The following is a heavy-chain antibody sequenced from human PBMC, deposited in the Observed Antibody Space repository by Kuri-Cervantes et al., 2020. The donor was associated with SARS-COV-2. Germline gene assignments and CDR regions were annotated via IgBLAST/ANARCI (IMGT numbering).Heavy chain of an antibody. CDR1: GYTFTSYG. CDR2: ISAYNGNT. J-gene: IGHJ3*02. V-gene: IGHV1-18*04. D-gene: IGHD3-22*01. CDR3: ARDPPTYYYDSSGYVSAFDI. Sequence: ASVKVSCKASGYTFTSYGISWVRQAPGQGLEWMGWISAYNGNTNYAQKLQGRVTMTTDTSTSTAYMELRSLRSDDTAVYYCARDPPTYYYDSSGYVSAFDIWGQGTMVTV.